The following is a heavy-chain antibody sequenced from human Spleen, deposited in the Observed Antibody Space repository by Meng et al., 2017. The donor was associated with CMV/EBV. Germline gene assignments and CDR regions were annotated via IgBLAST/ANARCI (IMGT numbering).Heavy chain of an antibody. CDR2: VYYSGST. CDR1: GGSISSYF. CDR3: ARVLSGGWEYDAFDI. V-gene: IGHV4-59*01. J-gene: IGHJ3*02. D-gene: IGHD2-15*01. Sequence: SETLSLTCTVSGGSISSYFWSWIRQPPGKRLEYIGHVYYSGSTNYNPSLKSRVTISVDTSKNQFSLKLTSVTAADTAVYYCARVLSGGWEYDAFDIWGQGTMVTVSS.